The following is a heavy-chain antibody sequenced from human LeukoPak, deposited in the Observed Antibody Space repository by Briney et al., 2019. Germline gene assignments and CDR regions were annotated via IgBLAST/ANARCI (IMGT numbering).Heavy chain of an antibody. CDR3: AREAMVRGVYYYGMDV. V-gene: IGHV1-69*04. J-gene: IGHJ6*02. Sequence: SVKVSCKASGGTFSSYAISWVRQAPGQGLEWMGRIIPILGIANYAQKFQGRVTITADKSTSTAYMELSSLRSEDTAVYYCAREAMVRGVYYYGMDVWGQGTTVTVSS. CDR1: GGTFSSYA. CDR2: IIPILGIA. D-gene: IGHD3-10*01.